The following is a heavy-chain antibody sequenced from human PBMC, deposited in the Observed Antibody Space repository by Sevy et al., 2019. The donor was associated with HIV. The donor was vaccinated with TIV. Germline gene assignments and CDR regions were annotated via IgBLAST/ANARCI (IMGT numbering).Heavy chain of an antibody. CDR1: GFTFSTHW. Sequence: GASLRLSCAASGFTFSTHWMSWVRQAPGKGLEWVANIKEDGSEKYYVDSVKGRFTISRDNAKNSLFLQMNSLRAEDTAVYYCAKDVYWGQGTLVTVSS. J-gene: IGHJ4*02. CDR2: IKEDGSEK. V-gene: IGHV3-7*03. CDR3: AKDVY.